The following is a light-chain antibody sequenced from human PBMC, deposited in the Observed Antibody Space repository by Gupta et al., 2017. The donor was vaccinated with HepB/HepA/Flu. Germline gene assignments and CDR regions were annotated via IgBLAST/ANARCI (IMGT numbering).Light chain of an antibody. CDR3: MQALQTPRT. Sequence: DIVMTQFPLSLPVTPGEPAPISCRSSQSLLHSNGYNYLDWYLQKPGQSPQLLIYLGSNRASGVPDRFSGSGSGTDFTLKISRVEAEDVGVYYCMQALQTPRTFGQGTKLEIK. CDR2: LGS. J-gene: IGKJ2*01. CDR1: QSLLHSNGYNY. V-gene: IGKV2-28*01.